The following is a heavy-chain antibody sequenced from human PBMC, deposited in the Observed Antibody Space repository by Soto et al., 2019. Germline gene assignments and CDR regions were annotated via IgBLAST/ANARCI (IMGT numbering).Heavy chain of an antibody. J-gene: IGHJ5*02. V-gene: IGHV3-23*01. CDR2: ISGGGIST. CDR1: GFTFSNYA. CDR3: ARDAISMVRGTNDWFDP. Sequence: EVQLLESGGGLVQPGGSLTLSCAASGFTFSNYAMSWVRQAPGKGLEWVSAISGGGISTYYAASVRGRFTSSRDNSRNTLYLRMNTLRAEDTAVYYCARDAISMVRGTNDWFDPWGQGNLVTVSS. D-gene: IGHD3-10*01.